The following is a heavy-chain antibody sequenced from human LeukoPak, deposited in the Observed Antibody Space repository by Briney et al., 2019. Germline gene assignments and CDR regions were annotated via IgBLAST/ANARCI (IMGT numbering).Heavy chain of an antibody. Sequence: PSETLSPTCNVSGVSISSYYWSWIRQPAGKGLEWIGRIHTSGSTNYNPSLKSRVTMSVDTSKNQFSLKVSSVTAADTAVYYCASRGGYDKIDYWGQGTLVTVSS. CDR3: ASRGGYDKIDY. CDR1: GVSISSYY. D-gene: IGHD5-12*01. V-gene: IGHV4-4*07. CDR2: IHTSGST. J-gene: IGHJ4*02.